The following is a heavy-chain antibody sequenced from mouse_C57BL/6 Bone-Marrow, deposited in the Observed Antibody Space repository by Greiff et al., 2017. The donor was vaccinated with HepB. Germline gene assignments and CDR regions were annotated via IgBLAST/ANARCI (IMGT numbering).Heavy chain of an antibody. CDR3: GRWPPHWYFDV. CDR1: GYTFTGYW. Sequence: VQLQQSGAELMKPGASVKLSCKATGYTFTGYWIEWVKQRPGQGLEWIGEIVPGSGSTNYNEKFKGKATFTADTSSNTAYMQLSSLTTEDSAISYCGRWPPHWYFDVWGTGTTVTVSS. J-gene: IGHJ1*03. V-gene: IGHV1-9*01. CDR2: IVPGSGST.